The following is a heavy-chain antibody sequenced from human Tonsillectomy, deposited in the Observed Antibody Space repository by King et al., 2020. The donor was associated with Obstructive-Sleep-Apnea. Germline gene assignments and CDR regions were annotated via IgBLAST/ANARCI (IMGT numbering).Heavy chain of an antibody. CDR1: GGSISRYY. J-gene: IGHJ4*02. CDR2: IYYSGST. Sequence: HVQLQESGPGLVKPSETLSLTCTVSGGSISRYYLSWIRQPPGKGLEWIVYIYYSGSTNYNPSLKSRVTISVDTSKNQFSLKLSSVTAADTAVYYCARDRGELGLGYWGQGTLVTVSS. D-gene: IGHD7-27*01. CDR3: ARDRGELGLGY. V-gene: IGHV4-59*01.